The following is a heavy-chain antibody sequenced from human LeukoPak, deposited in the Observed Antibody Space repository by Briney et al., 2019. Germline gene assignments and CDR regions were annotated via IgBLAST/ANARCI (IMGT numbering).Heavy chain of an antibody. CDR2: MHHSGKA. CDR1: GGSMIDHY. Sequence: SETLSLTCTVSGGSMIDHYWSWVRQPPGKELEWVGYMHHSGKANSNPSLKSRVTISVDTSKNQVSLKLSSVTAADTAVYYCARGRDGYNLRYFQHWGQGTLVTVSS. V-gene: IGHV4-59*11. CDR3: ARGRDGYNLRYFQH. J-gene: IGHJ1*01. D-gene: IGHD5-24*01.